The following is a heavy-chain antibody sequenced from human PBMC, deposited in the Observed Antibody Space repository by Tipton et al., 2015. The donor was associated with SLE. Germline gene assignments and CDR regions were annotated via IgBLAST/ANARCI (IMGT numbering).Heavy chain of an antibody. Sequence: QLVQSGAEVKKPGESLKISCKGSGYSFTNYWIGWVRQMPGKGLEWMGIIYPGDSESRNSPSFQGQVTISADKSISTAYLQWSSLKASDTAMYYCAKKDPIAARPVAFDIWGQGTMVTVSS. V-gene: IGHV5-51*03. CDR2: IYPGDSES. CDR1: GYSFTNYW. CDR3: AKKDPIAARPVAFDI. D-gene: IGHD6-6*01. J-gene: IGHJ3*02.